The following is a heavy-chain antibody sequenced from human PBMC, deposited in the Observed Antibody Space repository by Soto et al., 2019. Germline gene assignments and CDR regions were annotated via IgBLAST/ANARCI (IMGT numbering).Heavy chain of an antibody. J-gene: IGHJ4*02. CDR3: AKAVYSNGWYPFDY. CDR2: VSGSDTT. V-gene: IGHV3-23*01. Sequence: EVQLLESGGGLVQPGGSLRLSCAASGFTFSDYVMSWVRQAPGKGLEWVSAVSGSDTTQYVDSVKGRFTISRDNSKNTLXXXXXSLRAEDTALYYCAKAVYSNGWYPFDYWGQGTLVTVSS. CDR1: GFTFSDYV. D-gene: IGHD6-19*01.